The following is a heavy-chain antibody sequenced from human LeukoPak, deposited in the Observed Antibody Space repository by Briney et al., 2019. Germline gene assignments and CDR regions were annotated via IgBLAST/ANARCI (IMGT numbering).Heavy chain of an antibody. CDR1: GGSISSSSYY. CDR2: IYYSGST. V-gene: IGHV4-39*07. Sequence: SETLSLTCTVSGGSISSSSYYWGWIRQPPGKGLEWIGSIYYSGSTYYNPSLKSRVTISVDTSKNQFSLKLSSVTAADTAVYYCARTRAVANRAGFDPWGQGTLVTVSS. J-gene: IGHJ5*02. D-gene: IGHD6-19*01. CDR3: ARTRAVANRAGFDP.